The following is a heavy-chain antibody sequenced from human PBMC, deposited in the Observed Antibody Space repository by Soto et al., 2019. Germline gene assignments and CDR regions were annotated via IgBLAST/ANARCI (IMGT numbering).Heavy chain of an antibody. Sequence: EVQLVESGGGLVKPGGSLRLSCAASGFTFSSYSMNWVRQAPGKGLEWVSSISSSSSYIYYADSVKGRFTISRDNAKNAQELQRNSVRAEDTAGYDCAGEGGRDYGEEADAFEIWGQGTMGTVSS. CDR2: ISSSSSYI. D-gene: IGHD4-17*01. CDR1: GFTFSSYS. J-gene: IGHJ3*02. V-gene: IGHV3-21*01. CDR3: AGEGGRDYGEEADAFEI.